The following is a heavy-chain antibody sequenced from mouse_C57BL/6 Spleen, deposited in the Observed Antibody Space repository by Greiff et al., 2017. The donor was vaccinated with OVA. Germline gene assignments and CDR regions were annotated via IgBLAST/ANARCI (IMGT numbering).Heavy chain of an antibody. Sequence: QVQLQQPGAELVRPGSSVKMSCKASGYTFTSYTMHWVKQRPGQGLEWIGYINPSSGYTKYNQKFKDKATLTADKSSSTAYMQLSSLTSEDSAVYYCARRDYDYDYFDYWGQGTTLTVSS. CDR2: INPSSGYT. V-gene: IGHV1-4*01. CDR1: GYTFTSYT. D-gene: IGHD2-4*01. J-gene: IGHJ2*01. CDR3: ARRDYDYDYFDY.